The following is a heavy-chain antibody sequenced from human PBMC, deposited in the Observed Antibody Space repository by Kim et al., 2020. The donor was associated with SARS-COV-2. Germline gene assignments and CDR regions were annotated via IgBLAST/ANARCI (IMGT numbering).Heavy chain of an antibody. CDR1: GYTFTSYG. V-gene: IGHV1-18*01. Sequence: ASVKVSCKASGYTFTSYGISWVRQAPGQGLEWMGWISAYNGNTNYAQKLQGRVTMTTDTSTSTAYMELRSLRSDDTAVYYCARLNGHYYDSSGYYYGREYAFDIWGQGTMVTVSS. J-gene: IGHJ3*02. CDR2: ISAYNGNT. D-gene: IGHD3-22*01. CDR3: ARLNGHYYDSSGYYYGREYAFDI.